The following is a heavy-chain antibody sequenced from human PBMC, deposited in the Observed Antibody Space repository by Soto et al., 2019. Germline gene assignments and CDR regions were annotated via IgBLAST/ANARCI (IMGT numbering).Heavy chain of an antibody. CDR2: IDPSDSYT. Sequence: EVQLVQSGAEVKKPGESLRLSCQGSGYRFINYSISWVRQMPGKGLEWVGRIDPSDSYTVYSPSFQGHVTISIDTAINTAFLEWRSLQASDTAMYYCVRHGNGTPFYFDFWGRGTLVPVSS. CDR1: GYRFINYS. CDR3: VRHGNGTPFYFDF. D-gene: IGHD1-1*01. J-gene: IGHJ4*02. V-gene: IGHV5-10-1*03.